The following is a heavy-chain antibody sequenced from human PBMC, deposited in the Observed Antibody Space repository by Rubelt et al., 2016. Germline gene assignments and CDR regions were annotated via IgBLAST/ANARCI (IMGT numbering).Heavy chain of an antibody. Sequence: QVQLVQSGSELKKPGASVKVSCKASGYTFTSYAMNWVRQAPGQGLEWMGWINPNSDGKNYAQECQGRVTMTRNTAISTAYMGLGSLRSEDTAVYYCARGRTVKLADSGGNDYWGQGTLVTVSS. CDR3: ARGRTVKLADSGGNDY. D-gene: IGHD4-23*01. CDR2: INPNSDGK. CDR1: GYTFTSYA. V-gene: IGHV1-8*02. J-gene: IGHJ4*02.